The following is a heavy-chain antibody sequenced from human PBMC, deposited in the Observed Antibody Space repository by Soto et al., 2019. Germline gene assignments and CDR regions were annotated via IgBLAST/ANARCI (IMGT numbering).Heavy chain of an antibody. J-gene: IGHJ6*02. CDR2: VSGGGAGV. D-gene: IGHD2-2*01. V-gene: IGHV3-23*01. Sequence: EVQLLESGGDLVQPGGSLTLSCAAAGFTFSSYGMSWVHQPPGKGLEWVSAVSGGGAGVYYADSVRGRFTISRDNSKNTLYLQLNSLRAEDTAIYYCARGSVVGADYSYGMDVWGQGTTLTVSS. CDR3: ARGSVVGADYSYGMDV. CDR1: GFTFSSYG.